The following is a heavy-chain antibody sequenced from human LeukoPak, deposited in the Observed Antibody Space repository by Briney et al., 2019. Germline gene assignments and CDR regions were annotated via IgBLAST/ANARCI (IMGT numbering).Heavy chain of an antibody. Sequence: PGGSLILSCGASGFTFGSYGFHWVRQAPGKGLEWVAVISYDGSEKYYADSVKGRFTVSRDNSKNTLYLEVNRLRAEDTAIYYCAREFSSYYFDYWGQGTPVTVSS. CDR3: AREFSSYYFDY. V-gene: IGHV3-30*04. CDR2: ISYDGSEK. J-gene: IGHJ4*02. CDR1: GFTFGSYG.